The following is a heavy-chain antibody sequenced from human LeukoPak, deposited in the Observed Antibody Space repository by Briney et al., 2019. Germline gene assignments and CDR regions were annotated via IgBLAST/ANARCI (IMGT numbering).Heavy chain of an antibody. CDR3: ARDHLPLAYYDRLDAFDI. Sequence: SVKVSCKASGGTFSSYAISWVRQAPGQGLEWMGRIIPIFGTANYAQKFQGRVTITTDESTSTAYMELSSLRSEDTAVYYCARDHLPLAYYDRLDAFDIWGQGKMVTVSS. CDR1: GGTFSSYA. CDR2: IIPIFGTA. J-gene: IGHJ3*02. D-gene: IGHD3-22*01. V-gene: IGHV1-69*05.